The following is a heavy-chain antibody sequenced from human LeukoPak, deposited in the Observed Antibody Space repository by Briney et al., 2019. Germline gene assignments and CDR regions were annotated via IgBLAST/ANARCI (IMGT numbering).Heavy chain of an antibody. CDR2: ISSSSSYI. Sequence: GGSLRLSCAASGFTFSSYSMNWVRQAPGKGLEWVSSISSSSSYIYYADSVKGRFTISRDNAKNSLYLQMNSLRAEDTAVYYCAKGCGGECYSTFDYWGQGTLVTVSS. J-gene: IGHJ4*02. CDR3: AKGCGGECYSTFDY. CDR1: GFTFSSYS. D-gene: IGHD2-21*01. V-gene: IGHV3-21*04.